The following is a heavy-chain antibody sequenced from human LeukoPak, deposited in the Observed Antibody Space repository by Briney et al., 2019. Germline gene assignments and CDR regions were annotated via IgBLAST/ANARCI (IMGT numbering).Heavy chain of an antibody. CDR3: AKSLTSSWYNPRQYYYYGMDV. V-gene: IGHV3-23*01. D-gene: IGHD6-13*01. CDR2: ISGSGGST. J-gene: IGHJ6*02. Sequence: PXXSLRLSCAASGFTFSSYAMSWVRQAPGKGLEWVSAISGSGGSTHYADSVKGRFTISRDNSKNTLYLQMNSLRAEDTAVYYCAKSLTSSWYNPRQYYYYGMDVWGQGTTVTVSS. CDR1: GFTFSSYA.